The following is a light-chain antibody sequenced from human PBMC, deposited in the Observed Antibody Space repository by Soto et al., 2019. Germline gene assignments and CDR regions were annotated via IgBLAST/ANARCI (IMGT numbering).Light chain of an antibody. V-gene: IGKV3-20*01. CDR2: GAS. CDR3: QQYGDSPWT. J-gene: IGKJ1*01. CDR1: QSVSSN. Sequence: EIVMTQSPVTLSVSPGDRATLSCRASQSVSSNLAWYQQKPGQAPRLLIYGASSRATGIPDRFSGSGSGTDSTLTISRLEPEDFAVYYCQQYGDSPWTFGQGTKVDIK.